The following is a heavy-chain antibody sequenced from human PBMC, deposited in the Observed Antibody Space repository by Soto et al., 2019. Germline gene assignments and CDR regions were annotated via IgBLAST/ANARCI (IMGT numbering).Heavy chain of an antibody. Sequence: QVQLQESGPGLVKPSETLSLTCTVSGGSISSYYWSWSRQPPGKGLEWIGYIYYSGSTNYNPSLKSRVTISVDTSKNQFSLKLSSVTAADTAVYYCASAAYSSSPPLLDVWGQGTTVTVSS. V-gene: IGHV4-59*01. CDR2: IYYSGST. J-gene: IGHJ6*02. CDR1: GGSISSYY. D-gene: IGHD6-6*01. CDR3: ASAAYSSSPPLLDV.